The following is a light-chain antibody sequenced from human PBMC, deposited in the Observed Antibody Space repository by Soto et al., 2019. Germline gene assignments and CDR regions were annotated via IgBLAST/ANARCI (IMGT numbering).Light chain of an antibody. CDR3: QEFASN. CDR2: GAS. CDR1: HSMSNSN. V-gene: IGKV3-20*01. J-gene: IGKJ4*01. Sequence: EVVLTQSPGTLPLSPGGRANPSCRASHSMSNSNLAWYQHKPGQAPRLLIYGASNRATGIPDRFSGSGSGTDFILTINRLEPEDFAVYYCQEFASNFGGGTKVDIK.